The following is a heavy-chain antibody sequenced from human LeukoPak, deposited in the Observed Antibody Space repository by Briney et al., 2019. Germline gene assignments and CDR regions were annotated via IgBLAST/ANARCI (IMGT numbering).Heavy chain of an antibody. D-gene: IGHD2-2*02. CDR1: GYTFTSYD. Sequence: VASVKVSCKASGYTFTSYDINWVRQAIGQGLEWMGWMNPNSGNTGYAQKFQGRVTMTRNTSISTAYMELSSLRSEDTAVYYCARVAAEVVGVPGAIGFGWLRRDYYYMDVWGKGTTVTVSS. V-gene: IGHV1-8*01. CDR3: ARVAAEVVGVPGAIGFGWLRRDYYYMDV. CDR2: MNPNSGNT. J-gene: IGHJ6*03.